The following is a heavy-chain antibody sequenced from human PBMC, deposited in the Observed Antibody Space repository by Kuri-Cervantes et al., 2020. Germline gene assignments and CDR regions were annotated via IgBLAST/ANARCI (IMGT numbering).Heavy chain of an antibody. J-gene: IGHJ6*02. V-gene: IGHV3-48*04. CDR1: GFTFSSYS. D-gene: IGHD3-10*01. CDR3: ARDLSGSYYYYYYYGMDV. Sequence: GGSLRLSCAASGFTFSSYSMNWVRQAPGKGLEWVSYISSNSQTIFYADSVKGRFTISRDNAKNSLYPQMNSLRAEDTAVYYCARDLSGSYYYYYYYGMDVWGQGTTVTVSS. CDR2: ISSNSQTI.